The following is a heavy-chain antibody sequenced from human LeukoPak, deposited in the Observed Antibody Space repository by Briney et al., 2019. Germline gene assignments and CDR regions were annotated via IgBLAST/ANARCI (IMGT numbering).Heavy chain of an antibody. CDR1: GFTFSSYA. D-gene: IGHD2-15*01. CDR2: ISYDGSNK. V-gene: IGHV3-30-3*01. J-gene: IGHJ4*02. Sequence: GGSLRLSCAASGFTFSSYAMHWVRQAPGKGLEWVAVISYDGSNKYYADSVKGRFTISRDNSKNTLYLQMNSLRAEDTAVYYCARALVVVAATPDYWGQGTPVTVSS. CDR3: ARALVVVAATPDY.